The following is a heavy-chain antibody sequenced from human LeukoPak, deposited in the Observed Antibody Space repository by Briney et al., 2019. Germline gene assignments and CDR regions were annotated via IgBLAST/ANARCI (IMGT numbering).Heavy chain of an antibody. CDR3: ARDRREIKLWPREYYYYYMDV. Sequence: GGSLRLSCAASGFTFSDYYMSWIRQAPGKGLEWVANIKQDGSEKYYVDSVKGRFTISRDNAKNSLNLQMNSLRAEDTAVYYCARDRREIKLWPREYYYYYMDVWGKGTTVTISS. CDR1: GFTFSDYY. D-gene: IGHD5-18*01. CDR2: IKQDGSEK. J-gene: IGHJ6*03. V-gene: IGHV3-7*01.